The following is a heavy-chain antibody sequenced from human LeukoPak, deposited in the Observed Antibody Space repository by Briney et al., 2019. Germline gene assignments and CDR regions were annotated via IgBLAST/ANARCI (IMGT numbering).Heavy chain of an antibody. J-gene: IGHJ6*03. CDR1: GGTFSSYA. Sequence: ASVKVSCKASGGTFSSYAISWVRQAPGQGLEGMGGIIPIFGTANYAQKFQGRVTITTDESTSTAYMELSNLRSEDTAVYYCARVRFNYYYYYMDVWGKGTTVTVSS. CDR2: IIPIFGTA. CDR3: ARVRFNYYYYYMDV. V-gene: IGHV1-69*05.